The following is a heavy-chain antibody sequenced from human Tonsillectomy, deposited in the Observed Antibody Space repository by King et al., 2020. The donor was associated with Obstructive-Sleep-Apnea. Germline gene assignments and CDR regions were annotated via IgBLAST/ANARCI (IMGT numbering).Heavy chain of an antibody. CDR3: ARASRWLQFGADY. D-gene: IGHD5-24*01. V-gene: IGHV3-30*04. CDR1: GFTFSSYA. Sequence: VQLVESGGGVVQPGRSLRLSCAASGFTFSSYAMHWVRQVPGKGLEWVAVISFDGTNEYYADSVKGRFTISRDNSKNTLYLQMNSLRAEDTAVYYCARASRWLQFGADYWGQGTLVTVSS. J-gene: IGHJ4*02. CDR2: ISFDGTNE.